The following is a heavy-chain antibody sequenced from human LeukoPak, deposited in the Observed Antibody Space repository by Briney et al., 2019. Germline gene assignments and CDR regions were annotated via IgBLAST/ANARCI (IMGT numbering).Heavy chain of an antibody. CDR2: ISSTSSYI. Sequence: PGGSLRLSCAASGFTFSNAYMNWVRQAPGKGLEWVSSISSTSSYIYYADSVKGRFTISRDNAKNSLYLQMNSLRAEDTAVYYCARALWSGPVYYGMDVWGQGTTVTVSS. CDR3: ARALWSGPVYYGMDV. J-gene: IGHJ6*02. D-gene: IGHD3-10*01. V-gene: IGHV3-21*06. CDR1: GFTFSNAY.